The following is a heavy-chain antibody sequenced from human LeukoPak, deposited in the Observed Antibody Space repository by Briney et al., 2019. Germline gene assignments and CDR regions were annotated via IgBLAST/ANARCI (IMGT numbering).Heavy chain of an antibody. CDR2: INPNSGGT. J-gene: IGHJ6*02. D-gene: IGHD3-3*01. CDR1: GYTFTGYY. V-gene: IGHV1-2*02. Sequence: ASVKVSCKASGYTFTGYYMHWVRQAPGQGLEWMGWINPNSGGTNYAQKFQGRVTMTRDTSISTAYMELSRLRSDDTAVYYCARVYDFPRWATKGSVDVWGQGTTVTVSS. CDR3: ARVYDFPRWATKGSVDV.